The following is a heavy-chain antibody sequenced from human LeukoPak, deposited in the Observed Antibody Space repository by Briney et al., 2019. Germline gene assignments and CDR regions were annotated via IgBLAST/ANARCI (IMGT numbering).Heavy chain of an antibody. CDR2: IYTSGST. J-gene: IGHJ4*02. CDR3: ARDEGATYNPFFDY. CDR1: GGSISSGSYY. Sequence: PSQTLSLTCTVSGGSISSGSYYWRCIRQPAGKGLEWIGRIYTSGSTNYNRSLKSRVTVSVDTSKNQFSLKLSSVTAADTAVYYCARDEGATYNPFFDYWGQGTLVTVSS. V-gene: IGHV4-61*02. D-gene: IGHD1-26*01.